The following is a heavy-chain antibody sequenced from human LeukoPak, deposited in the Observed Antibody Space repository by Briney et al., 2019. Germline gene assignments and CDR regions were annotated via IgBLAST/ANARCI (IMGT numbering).Heavy chain of an antibody. V-gene: IGHV3-23*01. CDR1: GFTFSSYA. CDR2: ISGSGGST. CDR3: AKGRDSSSFGHYGMDV. D-gene: IGHD6-13*01. J-gene: IGHJ6*02. Sequence: GGSLRLSCAASGFTFSSYAMSWVRQAPGKGLEWVSAISGSGGSTYYADSVKGRFTISRDNSKNTLYLQMNSLRAEDTAVYYCAKGRDSSSFGHYGMDVWGQGTKVTVSS.